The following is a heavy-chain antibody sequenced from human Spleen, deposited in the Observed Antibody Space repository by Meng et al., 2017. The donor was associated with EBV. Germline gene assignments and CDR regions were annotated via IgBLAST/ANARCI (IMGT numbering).Heavy chain of an antibody. V-gene: IGHV6-1*01. CDR1: VDSVPSNSAA. CDR3: ARSISSPVYRVDY. J-gene: IGHJ4*02. CDR2: TYYRSKWYT. D-gene: IGHD2-8*01. Sequence: QVQLHQSGPGLVQPSPTPSLTCATDVDSVPSNSAACNWIRQSPSRGLECLGRTYYRSKWYTDYAQSVKSRITINPDTSKNQFSLQLSSVTPEDTAVYYCARSISSPVYRVDYWGQGSLVTVSS.